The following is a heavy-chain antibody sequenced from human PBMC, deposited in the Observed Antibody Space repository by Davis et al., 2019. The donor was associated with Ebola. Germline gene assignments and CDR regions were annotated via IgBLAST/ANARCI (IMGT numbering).Heavy chain of an antibody. CDR3: ATLGYCSGGSCPPYYYYAMDV. CDR1: GYSFTNYW. CDR2: IYPGDSDT. V-gene: IGHV5-51*01. D-gene: IGHD2-15*01. Sequence: GESLKISCKGSGYSFTNYWIAWVRQMPGKGPEWMGIIYPGDSDTRYSPSFQGQVTISADKSISTAYLQWSSLKASDTAMYYCATLGYCSGGSCPPYYYYAMDVWGKGTTVTVSS. J-gene: IGHJ6*04.